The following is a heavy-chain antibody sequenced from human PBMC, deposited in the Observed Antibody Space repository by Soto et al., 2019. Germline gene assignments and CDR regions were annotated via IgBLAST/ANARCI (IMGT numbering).Heavy chain of an antibody. V-gene: IGHV4-30-4*01. CDR1: GGSVSSGYYY. D-gene: IGHD3-22*01. J-gene: IGHJ5*02. CDR2: IYYGVSA. CDR3: ARGVGATMTVVRFDP. Sequence: TLSLTCTVSGGSVSSGYYYWSCVRQSPGKGLEWIGRIYYGVSAFYNPSLKSRVSISADTSKNQFSLKLSSVTAADTAVYYCARGVGATMTVVRFDPWGQGAMVTV.